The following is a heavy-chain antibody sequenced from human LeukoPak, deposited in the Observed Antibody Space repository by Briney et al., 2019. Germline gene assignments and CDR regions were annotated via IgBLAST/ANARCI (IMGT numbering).Heavy chain of an antibody. V-gene: IGHV3-23*01. CDR1: GFTFSSYA. CDR2: ISGSGGST. J-gene: IGHJ6*03. CDR3: AKREPTRDYYYYYMDV. D-gene: IGHD1-14*01. Sequence: GGSLRLSCAASGFTFSSYAMSWVRQAPGKGLEWVSAISGSGGSTYYADSVKGRFTISRDNSKNTLYLQMNGLRAEDTAVYYCAKREPTRDYYYYYMDVWGKGTTVTVSS.